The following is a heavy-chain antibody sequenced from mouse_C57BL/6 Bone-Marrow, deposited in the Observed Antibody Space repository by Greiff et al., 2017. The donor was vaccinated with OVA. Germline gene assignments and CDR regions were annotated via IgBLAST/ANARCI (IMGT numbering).Heavy chain of an antibody. D-gene: IGHD3-2*02. J-gene: IGHJ2*01. Sequence: VQLQQPGAELVMPGASVKLSCKASGYTFTSYWMHWVKQRPGQGLEWIGEIDPSDSYTNYNQKFKGKSTLTVDKSSSTAYMQLSSLTSEDSAVYYCARRGGHSSGDYWGQGTTRTVSS. V-gene: IGHV1-69*01. CDR1: GYTFTSYW. CDR2: IDPSDSYT. CDR3: ARRGGHSSGDY.